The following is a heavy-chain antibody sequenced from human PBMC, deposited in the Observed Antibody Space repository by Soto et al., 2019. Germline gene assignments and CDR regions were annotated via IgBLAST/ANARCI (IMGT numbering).Heavy chain of an antibody. D-gene: IGHD5-12*01. J-gene: IGHJ3*02. CDR2: IIPMFGTP. Sequence: QVQLVQSGTEVKKSGSSVKVSCKASGDTFTNFAISWMRQAPGQGLEWMGGIIPMFGTPNYAQKFQGCVTITADRSTSTAYLELRSLRSEDTAVYYCARGLRGYTGYDGGGAFDIWGQGTMVTVSS. V-gene: IGHV1-69*06. CDR1: GDTFTNFA. CDR3: ARGLRGYTGYDGGGAFDI.